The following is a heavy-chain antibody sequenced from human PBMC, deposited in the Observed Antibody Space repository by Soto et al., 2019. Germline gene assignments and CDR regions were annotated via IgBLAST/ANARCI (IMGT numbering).Heavy chain of an antibody. V-gene: IGHV4-34*01. J-gene: IGHJ5*02. CDR2: IHHDGIT. Sequence: SETLSLTCAIYGGSFSSHSRSWVRQPPGKGLEWIGEIHHDGITNYNPSLKSRVTISVDTSKNQFSLKLSSVTAADTAVYYCARQVPAAIRLGWFDPWGQGTLVTVSS. CDR3: ARQVPAAIRLGWFDP. CDR1: GGSFSSHS. D-gene: IGHD2-2*02.